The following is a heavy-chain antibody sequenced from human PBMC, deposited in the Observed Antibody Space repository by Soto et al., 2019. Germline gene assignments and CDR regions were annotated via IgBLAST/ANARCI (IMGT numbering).Heavy chain of an antibody. CDR2: INPNSGGT. Sequence: ASVKVSCKASGYTFTGYYMHWVRQAPGQGLEWMGWINPNSGGTNYAQKFQGWVTMTRDTSISTAYRELSRLRSDDTAVYYCARGGLWFGELSPRYYYYGMDVWGQGTTVTVSS. CDR1: GYTFTGYY. J-gene: IGHJ6*02. CDR3: ARGGLWFGELSPRYYYYGMDV. D-gene: IGHD3-10*01. V-gene: IGHV1-2*04.